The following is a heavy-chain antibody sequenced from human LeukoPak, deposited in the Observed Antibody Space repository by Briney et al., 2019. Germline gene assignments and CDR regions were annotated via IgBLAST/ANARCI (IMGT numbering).Heavy chain of an antibody. J-gene: IGHJ4*02. D-gene: IGHD6-13*01. CDR2: IYYSGST. CDR1: GGSISSGGYY. CDR3: ARALRPAAEYYFDY. V-gene: IGHV4-31*03. Sequence: PSQTLSLTCTVSGGSISSGGYYWSWIRQHPGKGLEWIGYIYYSGSTYYNPSLKSRVTISVDTSKNRFSLKLSSVTAADTAVYYCARALRPAAEYYFDYWGQGTLVTVSS.